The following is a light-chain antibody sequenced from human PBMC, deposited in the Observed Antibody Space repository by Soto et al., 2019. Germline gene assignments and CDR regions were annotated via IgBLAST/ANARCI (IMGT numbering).Light chain of an antibody. V-gene: IGKV1-5*03. CDR3: QHYNSYSEA. Sequence: DMHMTQSPSTLSVSVGDRFTVAFRASQTISSWLAWYQQKPGKAPKLLIYKASTLKSGVPSRFSGSGSGTEFTLTISSLQPDDFATYYCQHYNSYSEAFGQGTKV. CDR1: QTISSW. J-gene: IGKJ1*01. CDR2: KAS.